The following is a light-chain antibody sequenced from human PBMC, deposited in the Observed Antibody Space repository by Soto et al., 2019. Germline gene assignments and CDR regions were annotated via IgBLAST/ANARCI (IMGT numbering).Light chain of an antibody. V-gene: IGLV2-23*02. CDR3: CSYVGSSTFVI. J-gene: IGLJ2*01. CDR1: NSGVGTYNL. CDR2: EDT. Sequence: QSVLTQPASVSGSPGQSITISCTETNSGVGTYNLVSWFQQHPDKAPKLLISEDTQRPSGVSNRFSGSRSGNAASLTISGLQAEDEADYYCCSYVGSSTFVIFGGGTQLTVL.